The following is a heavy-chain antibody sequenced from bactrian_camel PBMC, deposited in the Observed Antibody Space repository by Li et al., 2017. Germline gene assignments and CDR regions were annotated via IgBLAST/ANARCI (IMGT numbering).Heavy chain of an antibody. J-gene: IGHJ4*01. D-gene: IGHD1*01. Sequence: VQLVESGGGSVQAGGSLKLSCAASGNIFSKCGMEWYRQVPGKEREWVSSMSTNGFTNYVNSVKGRFTISRDNAKNTLYLQMNSLQTEDTAMYYCAACGSEYWGQGTQVTVS. CDR3: AACGSEY. CDR1: GNIFSKCG. V-gene: IGHV3S68*01. CDR2: MSTNGFT.